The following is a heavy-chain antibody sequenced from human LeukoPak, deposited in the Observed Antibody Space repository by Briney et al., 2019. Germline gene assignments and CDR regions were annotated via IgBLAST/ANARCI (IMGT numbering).Heavy chain of an antibody. V-gene: IGHV3-9*01. J-gene: IGHJ6*04. D-gene: IGHD3-10*02. CDR2: ISWNSGSI. CDR1: GFTFDDYA. Sequence: GGSLGLSCAASGFTFDDYAMHWVRQAPGKGLEWVSGISWNSGSIGYADSVKGRFTISRDNAKNSLYLQMNSLRAEDTAVYYCAELGITMIGGVWGKGTTVTISS. CDR3: AELGITMIGGV.